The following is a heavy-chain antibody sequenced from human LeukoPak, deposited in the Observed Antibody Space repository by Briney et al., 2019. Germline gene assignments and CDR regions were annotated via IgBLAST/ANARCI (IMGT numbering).Heavy chain of an antibody. J-gene: IGHJ4*02. CDR1: GYTFTSYG. D-gene: IGHD6-13*01. CDR3: ARVGSIAAAGTPFSGY. V-gene: IGHV1-18*01. CDR2: ISAYNGNT. Sequence: ASVKVSCKAPGYTFTSYGISWVRQAPGQGLEWMGWISAYNGNTNYAQKLQGRVTMTTDTSTSTAYMELRSLRSDDTAVYYCARVGSIAAAGTPFSGYWGQGTLVTVSS.